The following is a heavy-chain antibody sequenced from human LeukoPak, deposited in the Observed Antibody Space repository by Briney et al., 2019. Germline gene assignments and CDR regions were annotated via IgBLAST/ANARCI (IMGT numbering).Heavy chain of an antibody. V-gene: IGHV4-59*01. CDR1: GGSISSYY. Sequence: SETLSLTCTVSGGSISSYYWSWIRQPPGKGLEWIGYIYSSGSTKYNPSLKSRVTMSVDTSKNQFSLKLSSVTAADTAVYYCAREVSGAGHFGYWGQGTPVTASS. CDR2: IYSSGST. CDR3: AREVSGAGHFGY. J-gene: IGHJ4*02. D-gene: IGHD6-13*01.